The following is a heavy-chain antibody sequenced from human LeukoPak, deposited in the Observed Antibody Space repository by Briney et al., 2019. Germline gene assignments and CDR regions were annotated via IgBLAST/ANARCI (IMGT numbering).Heavy chain of an antibody. D-gene: IGHD3-10*01. CDR3: AREGSTMVRGVMSY. CDR1: GFTFSSYA. J-gene: IGHJ4*02. V-gene: IGHV3-30*04. Sequence: GGSLRHSCAASGFTFSSYAMHWVRQAPGKGLEWVAVISYDGSNKYYADSVKGRFTISRDNSKNTLYLQMNSLRAEDTAVYYCAREGSTMVRGVMSYWGQGTLVTVSS. CDR2: ISYDGSNK.